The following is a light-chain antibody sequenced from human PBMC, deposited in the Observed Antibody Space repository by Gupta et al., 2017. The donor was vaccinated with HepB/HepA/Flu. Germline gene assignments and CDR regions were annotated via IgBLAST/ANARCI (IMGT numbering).Light chain of an antibody. CDR3: QSYDTSLSGVV. CDR2: PKN. CDR1: SSNFAADYD. V-gene: IGLV1-40*01. J-gene: IGLJ2*01. Sequence: QSVLTPPPSVSGAPGQRVTISCARSSSNFAADYDVHWSPQIPGTAPKLLIFPKNNRPSGVPDRFSGSKSGTSASLAITGLQAEDEADYYCQSYDTSLSGVVFGGGTKLTVL.